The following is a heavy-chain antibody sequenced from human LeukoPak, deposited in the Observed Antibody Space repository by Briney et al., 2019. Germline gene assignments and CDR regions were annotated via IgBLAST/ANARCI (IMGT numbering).Heavy chain of an antibody. CDR2: ISSSSSYI. CDR1: GFTFSSYS. D-gene: IGHD2-2*01. Sequence: PGGSLRLSCAASGFTFSSYSMNWVRQAPGKGLEWVSSISSSSSYIYYADSVKGRFTISRDNAKNSLYLQMNSLRAEDTAVYYCARTIVVVPAAPVDYGMDVWGQGTTATVSS. J-gene: IGHJ6*02. CDR3: ARTIVVVPAAPVDYGMDV. V-gene: IGHV3-21*01.